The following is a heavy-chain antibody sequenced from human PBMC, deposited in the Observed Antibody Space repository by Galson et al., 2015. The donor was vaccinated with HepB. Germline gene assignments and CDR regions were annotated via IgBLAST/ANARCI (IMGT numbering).Heavy chain of an antibody. V-gene: IGHV3-23*01. D-gene: IGHD1-1*01. CDR2: ISGTGYST. Sequence: SLRLSCAASGFTLNTYAMNWVRQAPGKGLEWVSGISGTGYSTYYAGSVKGRFTISTDNSKNTMYLQMSSLRAEDTAIYYCARDGYNWVAFDSWGQGILVTASS. CDR3: ARDGYNWVAFDS. CDR1: GFTLNTYA. J-gene: IGHJ4*02.